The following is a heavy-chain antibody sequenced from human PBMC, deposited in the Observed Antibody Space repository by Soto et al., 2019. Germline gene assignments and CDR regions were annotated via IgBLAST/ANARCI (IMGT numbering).Heavy chain of an antibody. J-gene: IGHJ6*02. Sequence: GGSLSLSCAASGFTFDDYIMHWVRQAPGKGLEWVSLISWDGGSTYYADSVKGRFTISSDNSKNSLYLQMNSLRTEDTALYYCDKEAAGTYWYYGMDVWGQGTKVTVSS. CDR2: ISWDGGST. CDR3: DKEAAGTYWYYGMDV. D-gene: IGHD6-13*01. V-gene: IGHV3-43*01. CDR1: GFTFDDYI.